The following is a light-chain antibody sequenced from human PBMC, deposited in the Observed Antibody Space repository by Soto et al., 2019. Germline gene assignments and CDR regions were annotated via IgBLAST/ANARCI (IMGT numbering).Light chain of an antibody. Sequence: DIQMTQSPSTLSASIGDRVTITCRASQSISRWLAWYQKKQGKAPKLLLYDASTLHSGVPSRLSGSGSGTEFTLTIRSLPPDDFATYFCQQYKSYSTFGGGTKVEIK. V-gene: IGKV1-5*01. J-gene: IGKJ4*01. CDR3: QQYKSYST. CDR2: DAS. CDR1: QSISRW.